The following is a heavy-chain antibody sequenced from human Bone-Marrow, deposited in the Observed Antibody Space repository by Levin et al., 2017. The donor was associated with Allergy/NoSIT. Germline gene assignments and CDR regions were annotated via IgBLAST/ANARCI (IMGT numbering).Heavy chain of an antibody. J-gene: IGHJ4*02. CDR1: GFIFDSHA. V-gene: IGHV3-23*01. CDR2: ITSSGANT. Sequence: GESLKISCAASGFIFDSHAMNWARQAPGKGLEWVSSITSSGANTYYADSVKGRFTISRDNSKNTVYLQLNSLRAEDTALHYCAKDGWNYWGRGTLVTVSS. CDR3: AKDGWNY. D-gene: IGHD1-1*01.